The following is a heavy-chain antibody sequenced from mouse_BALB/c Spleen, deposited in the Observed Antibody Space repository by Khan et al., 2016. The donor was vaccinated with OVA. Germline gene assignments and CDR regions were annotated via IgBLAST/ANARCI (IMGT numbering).Heavy chain of an antibody. CDR3: ARAGYDGFAY. D-gene: IGHD2-3*01. V-gene: IGHV5-4*02. CDR1: GFSFSDYY. Sequence: VELVESGGGLVKPGGSLKLSCAASGFSFSDYYMHWIRQTPEKRLEWVAIISDGGGSTYYPDSVKGRFTNSRDNAKNNLYQQMSSLKSDNTTIYCCARAGYDGFAYWGQGTLVTVSA. J-gene: IGHJ3*01. CDR2: ISDGGGST.